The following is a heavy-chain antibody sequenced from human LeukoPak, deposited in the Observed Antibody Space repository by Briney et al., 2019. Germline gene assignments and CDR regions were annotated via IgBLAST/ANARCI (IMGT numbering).Heavy chain of an antibody. CDR2: INPNSGGT. CDR1: GYTFTSYY. V-gene: IGHV1-2*02. Sequence: ASVKVSCKASGYTFTSYYMHWVRQAPGQGLEWMGWINPNSGGTNYAQKFQGRVTMTRDTSISTAYMELSRLRSDDTAVYYCARGDSFYYYYMDVWGKGTTVTVSS. CDR3: ARGDSFYYYYMDV. D-gene: IGHD2-15*01. J-gene: IGHJ6*03.